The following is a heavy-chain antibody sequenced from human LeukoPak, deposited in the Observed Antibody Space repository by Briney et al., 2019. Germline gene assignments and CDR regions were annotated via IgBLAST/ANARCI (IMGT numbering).Heavy chain of an antibody. Sequence: SQTLSLTYAISGDSVSSNSAAWNWIRQSPSRGLEWLGRTYYRSKWYNDYAVSVKSRITINPDTSKNQFSLQLNSVTPEDTAVYYCARELMDIVVVVAAKSPQYYYYGMDVWGKGTTVTVSS. J-gene: IGHJ6*04. CDR1: GDSVSSNSAA. V-gene: IGHV6-1*01. CDR2: TYYRSKWYN. D-gene: IGHD2-15*01. CDR3: ARELMDIVVVVAAKSPQYYYYGMDV.